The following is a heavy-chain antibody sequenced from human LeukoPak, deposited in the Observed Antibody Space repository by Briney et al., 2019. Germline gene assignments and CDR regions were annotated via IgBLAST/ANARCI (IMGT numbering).Heavy chain of an antibody. Sequence: GGSLRLSCGASGFTFSSYAMAWARQAPGKGLEWVSAIRGTGSSTYYADSVKGRFTISRDNSKSTLYLQMDRLRAEDTAVYFCAKRGVVVRVFLVGFHREAYYFDSWGQGAQVTVSS. CDR3: AKRGVVVRVFLVGFHREAYYFDS. J-gene: IGHJ4*02. CDR1: GFTFSSYA. D-gene: IGHD3-16*02. CDR2: IRGTGSST. V-gene: IGHV3-23*01.